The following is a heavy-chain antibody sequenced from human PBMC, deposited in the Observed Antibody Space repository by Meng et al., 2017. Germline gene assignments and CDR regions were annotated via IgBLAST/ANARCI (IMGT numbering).Heavy chain of an antibody. Sequence: SETLSLTCAVYGGSFSGYYWSWIRQPPGKGLKWIGEINHSGSTNYNPSLKSRVTISVDTSKNQFSLKLSSVTAADTAVYYCARRGPHWLYCSGGSCYPRPFDYWGQGTLVTVSS. J-gene: IGHJ4*02. CDR1: GGSFSGYY. D-gene: IGHD2-15*01. V-gene: IGHV4-34*01. CDR3: ARRGPHWLYCSGGSCYPRPFDY. CDR2: INHSGST.